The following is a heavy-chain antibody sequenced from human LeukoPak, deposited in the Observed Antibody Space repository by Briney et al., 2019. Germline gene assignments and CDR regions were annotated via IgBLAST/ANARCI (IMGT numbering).Heavy chain of an antibody. Sequence: GGSLRLSCAASGFTFSSYAMSWVRQAPGKGLEWVSAISGSGGSTYYADSVKGRFTISRDNSKNTLYLQMNSLRAEDTAVYYCAKGLTYYYGSGSYNDYWSQGTLVTVSS. J-gene: IGHJ4*02. V-gene: IGHV3-23*01. CDR1: GFTFSSYA. CDR3: AKGLTYYYGSGSYNDY. CDR2: ISGSGGST. D-gene: IGHD3-10*01.